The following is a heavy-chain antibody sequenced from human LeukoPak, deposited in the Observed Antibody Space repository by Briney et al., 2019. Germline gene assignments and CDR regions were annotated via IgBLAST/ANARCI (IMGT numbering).Heavy chain of an antibody. Sequence: ASVKVSCKASGYTFTSYYMHWVRQAHGQGLEWMGIINPSGGSTSYAQKFQGRVTMTTDTSTSTAYMELRSLRSDDTAVYYCARDLRPPHSSGWYYYYYYGMDVWGQGTTVTVSS. CDR3: ARDLRPPHSSGWYYYYYYGMDV. D-gene: IGHD6-19*01. CDR2: INPSGGST. V-gene: IGHV1-46*01. J-gene: IGHJ6*02. CDR1: GYTFTSYY.